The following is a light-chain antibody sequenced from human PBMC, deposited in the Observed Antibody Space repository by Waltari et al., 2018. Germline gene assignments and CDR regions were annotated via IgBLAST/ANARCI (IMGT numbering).Light chain of an antibody. CDR2: VNSDGSH. J-gene: IGLJ3*02. Sequence: QLVLTQSPSASPSLGAPVKLTCTLASAHSTNILAWHPHQPQKGPRDWMKVNSDGSHSKGDEISAQSSGSSSSSWTERYLTISSVQSEDEADYYCQWGGHGTWVFGGGTKLTVL. V-gene: IGLV4-69*02. CDR1: SAHSTNI. CDR3: QWGGHGTWV.